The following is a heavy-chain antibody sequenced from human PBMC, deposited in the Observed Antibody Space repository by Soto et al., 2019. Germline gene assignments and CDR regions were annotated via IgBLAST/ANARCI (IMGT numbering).Heavy chain of an antibody. CDR3: ARDRTKDDSSGYSPSAFDI. V-gene: IGHV3-33*01. Sequence: LSLSCAASGFTFSSYGMHWVRQAPGKGLEWVAVIWYDGSNKYYADSVKGRFTISRDNSKNTLYLQMNSLRAEDTAVYYCARDRTKDDSSGYSPSAFDIWGQGTMVTVSS. J-gene: IGHJ3*02. CDR1: GFTFSSYG. CDR2: IWYDGSNK. D-gene: IGHD3-22*01.